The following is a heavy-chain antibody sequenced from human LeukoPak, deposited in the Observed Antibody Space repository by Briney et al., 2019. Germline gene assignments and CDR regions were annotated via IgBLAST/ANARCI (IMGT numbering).Heavy chain of an antibody. CDR1: GYTFTGYY. D-gene: IGHD5-18*01. CDR2: INPNSGGT. CDR3: ARAGQRGYSYGPAPLSDY. J-gene: IGHJ4*02. Sequence: GASVKVSCKASGYTFTGYYMHWVRQAPGQGLEWMGWINPNSGGTNYAQKFQGRVTMTRDMSISTAYMELSRLRSDDTAVYYCARAGQRGYSYGPAPLSDYWGQGTLVTVSS. V-gene: IGHV1-2*02.